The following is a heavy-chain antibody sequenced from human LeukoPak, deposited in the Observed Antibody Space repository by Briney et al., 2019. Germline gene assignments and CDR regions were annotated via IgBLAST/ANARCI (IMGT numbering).Heavy chain of an antibody. CDR1: VGTFSSYA. D-gene: IGHD5-18*01. Sequence: SVNVSFKPSVGTFSSYAINWVRPAPGQTLEWMGRIIPILGIANYAQKFQGRVTITADKYTSTAYMELSRLRPEDTAVYYCAREHRAMAHIHYFDYWGQGTLVTVSS. CDR2: IIPILGIA. J-gene: IGHJ4*02. CDR3: AREHRAMAHIHYFDY. V-gene: IGHV1-69*04.